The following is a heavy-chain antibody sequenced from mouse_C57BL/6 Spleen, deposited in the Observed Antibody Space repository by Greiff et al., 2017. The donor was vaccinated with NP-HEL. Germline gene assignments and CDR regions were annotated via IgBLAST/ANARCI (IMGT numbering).Heavy chain of an antibody. D-gene: IGHD2-5*01. CDR1: GFTFSSYA. J-gene: IGHJ4*01. V-gene: IGHV5-4*01. CDR2: ISAGGSYT. Sequence: EVKLMESGGGLVKPGGSLKLSCAASGFTFSSYAMSWVRQTPEKRLEWVATISAGGSYTYYPDNVKGRFTISRDTAKSNLYLQMSHMTSEDTATYYCAGDRYYSNYALSMDYWGQGTSVTVSA. CDR3: AGDRYYSNYALSMDY.